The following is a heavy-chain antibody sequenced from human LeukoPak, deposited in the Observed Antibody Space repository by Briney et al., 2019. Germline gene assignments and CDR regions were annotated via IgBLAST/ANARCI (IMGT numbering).Heavy chain of an antibody. CDR3: ARGGRYFDWLSRSYYYYYYMDV. J-gene: IGHJ6*03. D-gene: IGHD3-9*01. CDR2: ISWNSGSI. CDR1: GFTFDDYA. V-gene: IGHV3-9*01. Sequence: PGRSLRLSCAASGFTFDDYAMHWVQQAPGKGLEWVSGISWNSGSIGYADSVKGRFTISRDNAKNSLYLQMNSLRAEDTAVYYCARGGRYFDWLSRSYYYYYYMDVWGKGTTVTVSS.